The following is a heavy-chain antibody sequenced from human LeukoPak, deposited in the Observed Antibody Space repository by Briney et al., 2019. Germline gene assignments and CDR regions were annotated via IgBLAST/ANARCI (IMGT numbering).Heavy chain of an antibody. D-gene: IGHD1-1*01. CDR1: GGSISSGGYY. J-gene: IGHJ3*02. CDR2: IYYSGST. Sequence: SETLSLTCTVSGGSISSGGYYWSWIRQHPGTGLEWIGYIYYSGSTYYNPSLKSRVTISVDTSKNQFSLKLSSVTAADTAVYYCARHQGVTTTLDAFDIWGQGTMVTVSS. CDR3: ARHQGVTTTLDAFDI. V-gene: IGHV4-31*03.